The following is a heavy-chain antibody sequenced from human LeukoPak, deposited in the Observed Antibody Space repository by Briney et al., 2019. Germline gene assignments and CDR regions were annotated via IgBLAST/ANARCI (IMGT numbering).Heavy chain of an antibody. CDR2: ISVAGGST. V-gene: IGHV3-23*01. CDR3: ARDRVGATDYFDY. CDR1: GFSFSTFA. J-gene: IGHJ4*02. D-gene: IGHD1-26*01. Sequence: GGSLRLSCAASGFSFSTFAMNWVRQPPGKGLEWVSTISVAGGSTNYADSVKGRFTISRDNSKNTLYLQMNSLRAEDTAVYYCARDRVGATDYFDYWGQGTLVTVSS.